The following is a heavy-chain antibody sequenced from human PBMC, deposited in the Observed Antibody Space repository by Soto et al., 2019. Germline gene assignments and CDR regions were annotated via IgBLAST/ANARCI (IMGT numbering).Heavy chain of an antibody. D-gene: IGHD1-1*01. J-gene: IGHJ4*02. CDR3: ARIQLDTIMALDY. CDR2: IWSDGNNK. Sequence: QVQLVESGGGVVQPGRSLRLSCAASGFTFNTYGFHWVRQAPGKGLEWVAVIWSDGNNKYYSDSVKGRFTISRDSSKNTLYLQMYSLRVEDTAVYYCARIQLDTIMALDYWGQGTLVTVSS. CDR1: GFTFNTYG. V-gene: IGHV3-33*01.